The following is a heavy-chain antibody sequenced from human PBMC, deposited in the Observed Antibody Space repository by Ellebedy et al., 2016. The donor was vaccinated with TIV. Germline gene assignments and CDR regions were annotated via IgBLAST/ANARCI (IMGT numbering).Heavy chain of an antibody. CDR1: GFTFSDHL. V-gene: IGHV3-72*01. CDR3: VSCTLGNIFKN. J-gene: IGHJ4*02. D-gene: IGHD2-8*01. Sequence: GESLKISCAASGFTFSDHLMDWVRQAPGKGLECVARTRSKVSDYTVEYAASVKGRFTISRDDSKNSLYLQMNSLKIEDTAVNYCVSCTLGNIFKNWGQGTQVTVSS. CDR2: TRSKVSDYTV.